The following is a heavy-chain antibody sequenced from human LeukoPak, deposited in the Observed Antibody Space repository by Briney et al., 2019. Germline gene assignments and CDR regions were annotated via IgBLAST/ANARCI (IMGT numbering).Heavy chain of an antibody. J-gene: IGHJ5*02. Sequence: PGGPLRLSCAASGFTFSSYAMSWVRQAPGKGLEWVSAISGSGGSTYYADSVKGRFTISRDNSKNTLYLQMNSLRAEDTAVYYCAKGSDYSNNAWFDPWGQGTLVTVSS. D-gene: IGHD4-11*01. V-gene: IGHV3-23*01. CDR2: ISGSGGST. CDR1: GFTFSSYA. CDR3: AKGSDYSNNAWFDP.